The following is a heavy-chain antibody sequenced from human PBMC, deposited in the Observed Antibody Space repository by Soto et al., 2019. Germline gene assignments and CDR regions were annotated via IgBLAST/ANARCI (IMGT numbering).Heavy chain of an antibody. Sequence: PSETLSLTCTVSGGSISSGGYYWSWIRQHPGKGLEWIGCIYYSGSTYYNPSLKSRVSISVDTSQNQFSLKLSSVTAADTAVYYCARANDDSSSGSSDHSYGMDVWGQGTTVTVSS. D-gene: IGHD3-10*01. CDR2: IYYSGST. V-gene: IGHV4-31*03. CDR3: ARANDDSSSGSSDHSYGMDV. J-gene: IGHJ6*02. CDR1: GGSISSGGYY.